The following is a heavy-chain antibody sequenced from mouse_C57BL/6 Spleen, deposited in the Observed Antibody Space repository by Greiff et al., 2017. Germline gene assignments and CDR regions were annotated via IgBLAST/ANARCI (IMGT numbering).Heavy chain of an antibody. CDR2: IHPNSGST. D-gene: IGHD2-3*01. J-gene: IGHJ2*01. CDR1: GYTFTSYW. Sequence: QVPLQQPGAELVKPGASVKLSCKASGYTFTSYWMHWVKQRPGQGLAWIGMIHPNSGSTNYNEKFKSKATLTVDKSSSTAYMQLRSLTSEDSAVYYCARRVYDGLDDGGQGTTLTVSS. CDR3: ARRVYDGLDD. V-gene: IGHV1-64*01.